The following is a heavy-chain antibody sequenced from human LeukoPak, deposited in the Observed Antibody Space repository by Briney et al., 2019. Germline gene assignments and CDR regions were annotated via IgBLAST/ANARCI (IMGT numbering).Heavy chain of an antibody. Sequence: GGSLRLSCAASGFTFSNYWMTWVRQAPGKGLEWVAHINQDGNKKYYVDSVKGRFTIFRDNAKNSPYLQMNSLGAEDTAVYYCATGDYGVHGDYWGQGILVTVSS. J-gene: IGHJ4*02. V-gene: IGHV3-7*03. CDR2: INQDGNKK. CDR3: ATGDYGVHGDY. CDR1: GFTFSNYW. D-gene: IGHD4/OR15-4a*01.